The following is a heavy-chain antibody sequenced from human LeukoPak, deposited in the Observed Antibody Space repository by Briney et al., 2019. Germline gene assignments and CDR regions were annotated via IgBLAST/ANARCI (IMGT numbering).Heavy chain of an antibody. CDR3: ARSDIVVVPAAIQPNWFDP. Sequence: VASVKVSCKAPGYTFTSYAMNWVRQAPGQGLEWMGWINTNTGNPTYAQGFTGRFVFSLDTSVSTAYLQISSLKAEDTAVYYCARSDIVVVPAAIQPNWFDPWGQGTLVTVSS. J-gene: IGHJ5*02. CDR1: GYTFTSYA. D-gene: IGHD2-2*01. V-gene: IGHV7-4-1*02. CDR2: INTNTGNP.